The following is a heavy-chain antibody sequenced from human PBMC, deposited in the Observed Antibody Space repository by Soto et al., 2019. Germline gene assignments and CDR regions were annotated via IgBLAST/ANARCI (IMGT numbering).Heavy chain of an antibody. CDR1: GYSFTSYW. Sequence: GESLKISCQGSGYSFTSYWFGWVRQMPGKGLEWIWIIYPGDSDPRYSPSFQGQVTISDDTSISNAYLQRSSVNASDTAMYYCASKKDSSGQHDFDLWGQGTMVTVSS. V-gene: IGHV5-51*01. D-gene: IGHD3-22*01. J-gene: IGHJ3*01. CDR3: ASKKDSSGQHDFDL. CDR2: IYPGDSDP.